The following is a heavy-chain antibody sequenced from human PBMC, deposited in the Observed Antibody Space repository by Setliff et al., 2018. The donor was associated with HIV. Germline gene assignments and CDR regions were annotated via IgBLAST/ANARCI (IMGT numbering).Heavy chain of an antibody. CDR3: ASAYDYYMDV. CDR1: GGTFSSGTFSSYA. V-gene: IGHV1-69*06. J-gene: IGHJ6*03. Sequence: SVKVSCKASGGTFSSGTFSSYAIGWVRQAPGQGLEWMGGIIPIFGTANYAQKFQDRVTITADKSTSTVYMELSSLKSEDTAVYYCASAYDYYMDVWGKGTTVTVSS. CDR2: IIPIFGTA.